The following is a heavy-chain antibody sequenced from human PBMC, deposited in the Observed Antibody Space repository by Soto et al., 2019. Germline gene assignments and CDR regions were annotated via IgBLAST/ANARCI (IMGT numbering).Heavy chain of an antibody. D-gene: IGHD3-22*01. J-gene: IGHJ6*02. CDR2: ISAYNGNT. Sequence: ASVKVSCKASGYTFTSYGISWVRQAPGQGLEWMGWISAYNGNTNYAQKFQGRVTMTTDTSTSTAYMELRSLRSEDTAVYYCARGRRNHYYDSSGYMPYYYYYGMDVWGQGTTVTVSS. CDR3: ARGRRNHYYDSSGYMPYYYYYGMDV. CDR1: GYTFTSYG. V-gene: IGHV1-18*01.